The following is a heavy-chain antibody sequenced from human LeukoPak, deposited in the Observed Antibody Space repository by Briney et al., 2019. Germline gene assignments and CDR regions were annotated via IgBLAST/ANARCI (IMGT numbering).Heavy chain of an antibody. CDR1: GFIFSGSP. V-gene: IGHV3-73*01. D-gene: IGHD1-1*01. Sequence: GGSLRLSCAASGFIFSGSPMHWVRQAAGKGLECVGRIRSKANNYATAYAASVKGRFTISRDDSMHTAFLQMNSLKTEDTAVYYCTKQLNDAFDIWGQGTMVTVSS. CDR2: IRSKANNYAT. CDR3: TKQLNDAFDI. J-gene: IGHJ3*02.